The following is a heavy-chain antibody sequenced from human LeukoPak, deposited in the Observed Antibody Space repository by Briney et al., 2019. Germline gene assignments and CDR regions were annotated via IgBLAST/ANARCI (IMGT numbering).Heavy chain of an antibody. Sequence: GASVKVSCKASGYTFTSYGISWVRQAPGQGLEWKGWISAYNGNTNYAQKLQGRVTMTTDTSTSTAYMELRSLRSDDTAVYYCARGPRFLEWLLSLDYWGQGTLVTVSS. D-gene: IGHD3-3*01. CDR2: ISAYNGNT. CDR1: GYTFTSYG. CDR3: ARGPRFLEWLLSLDY. V-gene: IGHV1-18*01. J-gene: IGHJ4*02.